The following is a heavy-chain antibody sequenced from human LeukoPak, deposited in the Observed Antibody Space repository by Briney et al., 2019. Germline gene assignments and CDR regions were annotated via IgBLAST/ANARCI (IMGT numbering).Heavy chain of an antibody. J-gene: IGHJ4*02. CDR1: GGSFSGYY. Sequence: SETLSLTCAVYGGSFSGYYWSWIRQPPGKGLEWIGEINHSGSTNYNPSLKSRITISVDTSKNRFSLKLSSVTAADTAVYYCARLAVAGDYWGQGTLVTVSS. CDR3: ARLAVAGDY. D-gene: IGHD6-19*01. CDR2: INHSGST. V-gene: IGHV4-34*01.